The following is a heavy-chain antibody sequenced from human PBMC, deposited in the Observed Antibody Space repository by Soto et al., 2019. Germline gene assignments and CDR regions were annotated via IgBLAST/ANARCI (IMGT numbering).Heavy chain of an antibody. Sequence: ASVKVSCKSSGYTFSTYDINRVRQAPGQGLEWIGWMNPNSGDTGYAQKFLGRLTMTRDSTIRTVYMELSSLSSEDTAVYYCARENYYGSGSYQDFFYFYALDVWGQGTTVTVSS. CDR1: GYTFSTYD. CDR3: ARENYYGSGSYQDFFYFYALDV. J-gene: IGHJ6*02. CDR2: MNPNSGDT. V-gene: IGHV1-8*01. D-gene: IGHD3-10*01.